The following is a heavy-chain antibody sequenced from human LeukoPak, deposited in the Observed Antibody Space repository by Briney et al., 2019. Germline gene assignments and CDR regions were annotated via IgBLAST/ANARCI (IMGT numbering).Heavy chain of an antibody. CDR2: IIPILDVT. Sequence: GASVKVSCKASGGTFTNYAINWVRQAPGQGLEWMGKIIPILDVTNYAQKFQGRVTITADQSTSTAYMELSSLRSEDTAVYYCARVGATTLWGQGTLVTVSS. J-gene: IGHJ4*02. CDR3: ARVGATTL. D-gene: IGHD1-26*01. CDR1: GGTFTNYA. V-gene: IGHV1-69*04.